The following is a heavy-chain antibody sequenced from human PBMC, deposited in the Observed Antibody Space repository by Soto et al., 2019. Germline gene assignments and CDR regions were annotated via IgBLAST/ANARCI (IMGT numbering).Heavy chain of an antibody. CDR3: AGGTYGNGWDY. J-gene: IGHJ4*02. D-gene: IGHD6-19*01. Sequence: EVPLLESGGGLVQPGGSLRLSCAASGFTFSAYALNWLRQAPGRGLEWVSGINNGGDSTNYADSLRGRFTISRDNSKKTLYLQMNSLRAEDTAVYFCAGGTYGNGWDYWGQGTLVTVSS. CDR2: INNGGDST. V-gene: IGHV3-23*01. CDR1: GFTFSAYA.